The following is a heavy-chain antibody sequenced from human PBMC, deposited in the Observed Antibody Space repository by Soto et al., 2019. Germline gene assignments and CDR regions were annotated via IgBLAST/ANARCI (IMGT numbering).Heavy chain of an antibody. CDR1: GDSVSSNSAA. Sequence: SQTLSLTCAISGDSVSSNSAAWNWIRQSPSRGLERLGRTYYRSKWYNDYAVSVKSRITINPDTSKNQFSLQLNSVTPEDTAVYYCARDQGYSSSWYDGPTYYYGMDVWGQGTTVTVSS. CDR3: ARDQGYSSSWYDGPTYYYGMDV. CDR2: TYYRSKWYN. J-gene: IGHJ6*02. V-gene: IGHV6-1*01. D-gene: IGHD6-13*01.